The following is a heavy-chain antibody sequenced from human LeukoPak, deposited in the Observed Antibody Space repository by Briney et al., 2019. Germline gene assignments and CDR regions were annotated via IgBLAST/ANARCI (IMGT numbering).Heavy chain of an antibody. CDR1: GFTFSDDW. V-gene: IGHV3-74*03. CDR2: TNTDGSNT. Sequence: GGSLRLSCVASGFTFSDDWMHWVRQVPGEGLEWVSRTNTDGSNTKYAGSVKGRFTVSRDNARNTLYLQMNSLRAEDTAVYYCARLLKIRGLVGDFWGQGTLVTVSS. CDR3: ARLLKIRGLVGDF. J-gene: IGHJ4*02. D-gene: IGHD3-10*01.